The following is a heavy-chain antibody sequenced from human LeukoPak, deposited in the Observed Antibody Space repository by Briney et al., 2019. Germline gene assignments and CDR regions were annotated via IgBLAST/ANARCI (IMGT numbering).Heavy chain of an antibody. J-gene: IGHJ3*02. CDR2: ISSSGSTI. CDR3: ARDLSSGYSSSWDAFDI. D-gene: IGHD6-13*01. CDR1: GFTFSDYY. Sequence: GGSLRLSCAASGFTFSDYYMSWIRQAPGKGLEWVSCISSSGSTIYYADSVKGRFTISRDNAKNSLYLQMNSLRAEDTAVYYCARDLSSGYSSSWDAFDIWGQGTMVTVSS. V-gene: IGHV3-11*01.